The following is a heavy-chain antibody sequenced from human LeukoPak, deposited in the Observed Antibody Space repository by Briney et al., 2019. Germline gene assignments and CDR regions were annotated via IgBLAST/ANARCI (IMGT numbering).Heavy chain of an antibody. J-gene: IGHJ5*02. CDR3: ARRWGNWFDP. D-gene: IGHD7-27*01. CDR1: GGSISSSGYY. V-gene: IGHV4-39*01. CDR2: IYYSGNT. Sequence: SEALSLTCTVSGGSISSSGYYWGWIRQPPGKGLEWIGSIYYSGNTYYNPSLKSRVTIPVDTSKNQFSLKLSSVTAADTAVYYCARRWGNWFDPWGQGTLVTVSS.